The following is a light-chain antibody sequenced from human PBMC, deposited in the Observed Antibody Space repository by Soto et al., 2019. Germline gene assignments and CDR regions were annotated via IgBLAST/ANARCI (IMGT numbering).Light chain of an antibody. Sequence: EIVMTQSPATLSVSPGERATLSCRASQSVSSNLAWYQQKPGQAPRLLIYGASTRATGIPARFSGSGSGTEFTLTISSLQSEDFVVYDCQQYNNWPPRAWTFGQGTKVEIK. CDR2: GAS. CDR3: QQYNNWPPRAWT. V-gene: IGKV3-15*01. J-gene: IGKJ1*01. CDR1: QSVSSN.